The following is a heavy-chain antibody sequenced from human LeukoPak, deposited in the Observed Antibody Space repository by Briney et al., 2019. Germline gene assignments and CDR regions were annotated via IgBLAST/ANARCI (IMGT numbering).Heavy chain of an antibody. CDR1: GGTFSSYA. CDR2: IIPIFGTA. D-gene: IGHD2-15*01. Sequence: SVKVSCKASGGTFSSYAISWVRQAPGQGLEWMGRIIPIFGTANYAQKFQGRVTITTDESTSTAYMELSSPRSEDTAVYYCARGWYLEYYFDYWGQGTLVTVSS. V-gene: IGHV1-69*05. J-gene: IGHJ4*02. CDR3: ARGWYLEYYFDY.